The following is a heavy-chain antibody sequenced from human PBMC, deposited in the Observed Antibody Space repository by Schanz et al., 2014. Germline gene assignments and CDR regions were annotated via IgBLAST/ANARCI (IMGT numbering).Heavy chain of an antibody. CDR2: ISGGGGTT. V-gene: IGHV3-23*04. Sequence: EVPLVESGGGLVQPGGSLRLSCTASGFNFSDYAMCWVRQAPGKGLEWVSAISGGGGTTYYTDSVKGRFTISRDNAENTLFLQMNSLRAEDTAVYYCARKVVATIGGYYDNWGQGTLVIVSS. J-gene: IGHJ4*02. CDR3: ARKVVATIGGYYDN. D-gene: IGHD5-12*01. CDR1: GFNFSDYA.